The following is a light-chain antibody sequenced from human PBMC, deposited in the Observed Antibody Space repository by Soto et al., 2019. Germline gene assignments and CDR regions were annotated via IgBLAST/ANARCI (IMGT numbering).Light chain of an antibody. J-gene: IGKJ1*01. CDR1: QSVSSN. CDR3: QQYNNWPPWT. Sequence: EIVMTQSPATLSVSPGERATLSCRASQSVSSNLAWYQQKPVQAPRLLIYGSSTRATGITARFSGSGSGTDFTLTISSLQSEDFAVYYCQQYNNWPPWTVGQGTKVEIK. CDR2: GSS. V-gene: IGKV3-15*01.